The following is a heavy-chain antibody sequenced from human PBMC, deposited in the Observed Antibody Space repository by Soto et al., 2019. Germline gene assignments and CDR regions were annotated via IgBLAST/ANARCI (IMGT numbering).Heavy chain of an antibody. Sequence: GSLRLSCAASGFTFSSYSMNWVRQAPGKGLEWVSSISSSSSYIYYADSVKGRFTISRDNAKNSLYLQMNSLRAEDTAVYYCARERGSSWSFGYYYGMDVWGQGTTVTVSS. D-gene: IGHD6-13*01. CDR2: ISSSSSYI. CDR1: GFTFSSYS. J-gene: IGHJ6*02. CDR3: ARERGSSWSFGYYYGMDV. V-gene: IGHV3-21*01.